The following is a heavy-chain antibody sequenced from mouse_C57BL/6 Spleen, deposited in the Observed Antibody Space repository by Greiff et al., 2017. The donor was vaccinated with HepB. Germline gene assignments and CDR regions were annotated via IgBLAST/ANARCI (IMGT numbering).Heavy chain of an antibody. CDR2: ISSGSSTI. CDR3: ASWLPPYYYAMDY. CDR1: GFTFSDYG. V-gene: IGHV5-17*01. J-gene: IGHJ4*01. D-gene: IGHD2-2*01. Sequence: EVKLMESGGGLVKPGGSLKLSCAASGFTFSDYGMHWVRQAPEKGLEWVAYISSGSSTIYYADTVKGRFTISRDNAKNTLFLQMTSLRSEDTAMYYCASWLPPYYYAMDYWGQGTSVTVSS.